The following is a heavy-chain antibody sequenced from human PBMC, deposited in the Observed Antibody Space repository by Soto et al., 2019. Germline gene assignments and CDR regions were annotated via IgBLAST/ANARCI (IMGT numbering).Heavy chain of an antibody. CDR3: ARDLLASGSAFDY. CDR2: ISYDGSNK. CDR1: GFTFSSYA. J-gene: IGHJ4*02. V-gene: IGHV3-30-3*01. Sequence: GGSLRLSCAASGFTFSSYAMHWVRQAPGKGLEWVAVISYDGSNKYYADSVKGRFTISRDNSKNTLYLQMNSLRAEDTVVYYCARDLLASGSAFDYWGQGTLVTVSS. D-gene: IGHD1-26*01.